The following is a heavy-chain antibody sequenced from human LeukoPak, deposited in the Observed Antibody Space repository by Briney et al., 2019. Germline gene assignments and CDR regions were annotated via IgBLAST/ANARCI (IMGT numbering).Heavy chain of an antibody. CDR1: GGSISSYY. Sequence: SETLSLTCTVSGGSISSYYWSWIRQPPGKGLEWIGSIYYSGSTYYNPSLKSRVTISVDTSKNQFSLKLSSVTAADTAVYYCASIAAAGTSYFDYWGQGTLVTVSS. J-gene: IGHJ4*02. D-gene: IGHD6-13*01. CDR2: IYYSGST. V-gene: IGHV4-39*07. CDR3: ASIAAAGTSYFDY.